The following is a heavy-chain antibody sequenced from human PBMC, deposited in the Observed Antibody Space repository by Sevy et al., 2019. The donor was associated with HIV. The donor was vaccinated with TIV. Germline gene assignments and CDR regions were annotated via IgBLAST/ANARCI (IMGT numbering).Heavy chain of an antibody. D-gene: IGHD5-12*01. V-gene: IGHV4-39*01. J-gene: IGHJ4*02. CDR3: ARPQYGGSHLLFDY. Sequence: SETLSLTCTVSGDSISNGDYYWGWIRQPPGKGPGWFGSIYYCGSTYYNPSPVSRVTISVDTSRNQFSLKLSSVTAADTAVYYCARPQYGGSHLLFDYWGQGTLVTVSS. CDR2: IYYCGST. CDR1: GDSISNGDYY.